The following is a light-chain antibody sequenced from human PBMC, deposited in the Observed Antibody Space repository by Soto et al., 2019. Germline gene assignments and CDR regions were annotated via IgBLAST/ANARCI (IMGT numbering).Light chain of an antibody. Sequence: EIVLTQSPGTLSLSPGERGTLSCRASQSVSSGYLAWYQQKPGQAPRLLIYDASSRTTGMPDRFSGSGSGTDFSLTISRLVPDVSAVYYCQQYGGSPRTFGQGTKVDIK. CDR2: DAS. CDR1: QSVSSGY. V-gene: IGKV3-20*01. J-gene: IGKJ1*01. CDR3: QQYGGSPRT.